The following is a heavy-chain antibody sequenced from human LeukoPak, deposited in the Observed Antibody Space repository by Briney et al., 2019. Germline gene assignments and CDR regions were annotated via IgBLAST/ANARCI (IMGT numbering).Heavy chain of an antibody. Sequence: ASVKVSCKASGYAFTSYYMHWVRQAPGQGLEWMGIINPSGGSTGYAQKFQGRVTMTRDTSTSTVYMELSSLRSEDTAVYYCARGANNPLDWFDPWGQGTLVTVSS. D-gene: IGHD1-14*01. CDR3: ARGANNPLDWFDP. J-gene: IGHJ5*02. V-gene: IGHV1-46*01. CDR1: GYAFTSYY. CDR2: INPSGGST.